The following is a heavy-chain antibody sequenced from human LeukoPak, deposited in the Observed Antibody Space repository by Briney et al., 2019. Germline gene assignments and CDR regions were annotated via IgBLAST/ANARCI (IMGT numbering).Heavy chain of an antibody. CDR1: GGSISSSSHY. V-gene: IGHV4-39*01. J-gene: IGHJ5*02. Sequence: SETLSLTCTVSGGSISSSSHYWGWIRQPPGKGLEWVGSIYYSGSTYYNPPLKSRVTISVDTSKNQFSLKLSSVTAADTAVYYCARGIGIQLWLKRFDPWGQGTLVTVSS. D-gene: IGHD5-18*01. CDR2: IYYSGST. CDR3: ARGIGIQLWLKRFDP.